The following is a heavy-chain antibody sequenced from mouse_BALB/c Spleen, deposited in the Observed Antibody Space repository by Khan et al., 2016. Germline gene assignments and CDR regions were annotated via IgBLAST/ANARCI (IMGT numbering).Heavy chain of an antibody. CDR3: ARDTMTQGYSMDY. V-gene: IGHV5-4*02. D-gene: IGHD2-4*01. Sequence: EVELVESGGGLVKPGGSLKLSCAASGFTFSDYYMYWVRQTPEKRLEWVATISDGSTYTYYLDSVKGRFTISRDDAKNNPYLQMSSLKSEYSALYYCARDTMTQGYSMDYWGQGTSVTVSS. J-gene: IGHJ4*01. CDR2: ISDGSTYT. CDR1: GFTFSDYY.